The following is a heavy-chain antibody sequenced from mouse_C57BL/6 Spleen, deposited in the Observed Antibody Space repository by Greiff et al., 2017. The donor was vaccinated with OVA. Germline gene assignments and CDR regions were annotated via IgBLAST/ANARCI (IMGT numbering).Heavy chain of an antibody. V-gene: IGHV1-55*01. CDR1: GYTFTSYW. CDR3: ATIYYEYDGRYYYAMDY. D-gene: IGHD2-4*01. J-gene: IGHJ4*01. Sequence: QVQLQQPGAELVKPGASVKMSCKASGYTFTSYWITWVKQRPGQGLEWIGDIYPGSGSTNYNEKFKSKATLTVDTSSSTAYMQLSSLTSEDSAVYYCATIYYEYDGRYYYAMDYWGQGTSVTVSS. CDR2: IYPGSGST.